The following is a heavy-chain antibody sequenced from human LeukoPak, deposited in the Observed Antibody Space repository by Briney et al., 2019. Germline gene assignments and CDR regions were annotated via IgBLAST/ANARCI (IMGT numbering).Heavy chain of an antibody. CDR1: GGSFSGYY. J-gene: IGHJ6*03. CDR2: INHSGST. Sequence: PSETLSLTCAVYGGSFSGYYWSWIRQPPGKGLEWIGEINHSGSTNYNPSLKSRVTISVDTSKNQFSLKLSSVTAADTAVYYCARGGYDYAWGSYRSLYYYYYMDVWGKGTTLTVSS. D-gene: IGHD3-16*02. CDR3: ARGGYDYAWGSYRSLYYYYYMDV. V-gene: IGHV4-34*01.